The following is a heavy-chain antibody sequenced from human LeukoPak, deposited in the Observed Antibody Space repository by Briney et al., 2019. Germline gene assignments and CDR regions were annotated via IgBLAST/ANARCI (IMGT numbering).Heavy chain of an antibody. CDR3: ARDLIAAAGTYYMDV. V-gene: IGHV3-30*02. CDR1: GFTFSSYG. Sequence: GGSLRLSCAASGFTFSSYGMHWVRQAPGKGLEWVAFIRYDGSNKYYADSVKGRFTISRDNAKNSLYLQMNSLRAEDTAVYYCARDLIAAAGTYYMDVWGKGTTVTISS. CDR2: IRYDGSNK. J-gene: IGHJ6*03. D-gene: IGHD6-13*01.